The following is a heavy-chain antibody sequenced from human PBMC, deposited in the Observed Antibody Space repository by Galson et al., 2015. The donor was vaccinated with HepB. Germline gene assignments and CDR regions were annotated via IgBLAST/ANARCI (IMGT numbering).Heavy chain of an antibody. CDR3: AGAVVTDDAFDI. D-gene: IGHD4-23*01. Sequence: SLRLSCAASGFTFSSYGMHWVRQAPGKGLEWVAVISYDGSNKYYADSVKGRFTISRDNSKNTLYLQMNSLRAEDTAVYYCAGAVVTDDAFDIWGQGTMVTVSS. J-gene: IGHJ3*02. V-gene: IGHV3-30*03. CDR1: GFTFSSYG. CDR2: ISYDGSNK.